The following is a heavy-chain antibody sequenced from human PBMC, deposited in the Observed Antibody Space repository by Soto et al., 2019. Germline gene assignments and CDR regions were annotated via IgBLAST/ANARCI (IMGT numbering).Heavy chain of an antibody. Sequence: QVQLVESGGGVVQPGRSLRLSCAASGFTFSSYGMHWVRQAPGKGLEWVAVISYDGSNKYYADSVKGRFTISRDNSKNTLYLQMNSLRAEDTAVYYCAKDPYGAPDYWGQGTLVTVSS. V-gene: IGHV3-30*18. CDR1: GFTFSSYG. J-gene: IGHJ4*02. CDR2: ISYDGSNK. CDR3: AKDPYGAPDY. D-gene: IGHD4-17*01.